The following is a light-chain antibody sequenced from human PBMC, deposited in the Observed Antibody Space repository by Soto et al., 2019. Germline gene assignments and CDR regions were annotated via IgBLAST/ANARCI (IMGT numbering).Light chain of an antibody. CDR1: SSNIGAGYD. V-gene: IGLV1-40*01. CDR3: QSYDSRLSGWV. CDR2: HNA. Sequence: QAVVTQPPSLSGAPGQRVTISCTGSSSNIGAGYDVHWYQQLPGTAPKLLIYHNANRPSGVPDRFSGSKSGTSASLAITGLQAEDEADYYCQSYDSRLSGWVFGGGTKLTVL. J-gene: IGLJ3*02.